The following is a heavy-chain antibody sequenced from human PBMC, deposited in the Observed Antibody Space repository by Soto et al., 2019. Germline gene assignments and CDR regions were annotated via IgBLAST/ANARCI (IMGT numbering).Heavy chain of an antibody. D-gene: IGHD3-3*01. J-gene: IGHJ3*02. CDR2: IYPGDSDT. CDR1: GYSFTSYW. V-gene: IGHV5-51*01. Sequence: GESLKISCKGSGYSFTSYWIGWVRQMPGKGLEWMGIIYPGDSDTRYSPSFQGQVTISADKSISTAYLQWSSLKASDTAMYYCAGTTIFGVVTKGAFDIWGPGTMLPV. CDR3: AGTTIFGVVTKGAFDI.